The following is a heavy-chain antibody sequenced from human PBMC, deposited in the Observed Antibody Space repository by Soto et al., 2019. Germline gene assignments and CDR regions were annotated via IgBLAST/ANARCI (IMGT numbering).Heavy chain of an antibody. D-gene: IGHD3-3*01. CDR1: GFTFSSYA. CDR2: ISYDGSNK. V-gene: IGHV3-30-3*01. Sequence: GGSLRLSCAASGFTFSSYAMHWVRQAPGKGLEWVAVISYDGSNKYYADSVKGRFTISRDNSKNTLYLQMNSLRAEDTAVYYCARDSTPAIFETYGMDVWGQGTTVTVSS. CDR3: ARDSTPAIFETYGMDV. J-gene: IGHJ6*02.